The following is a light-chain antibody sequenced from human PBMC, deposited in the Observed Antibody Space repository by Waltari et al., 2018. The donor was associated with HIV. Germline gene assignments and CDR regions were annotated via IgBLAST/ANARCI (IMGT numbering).Light chain of an antibody. J-gene: IGLJ2*01. CDR1: SSDVGSYKH. Sequence: QSALTQPASVSGSPGQSITISCTGSSSDVGSYKHVSWYQQHPGKAPRLIIYEVSNRPSGVSNRYSASKSGKTASLTVSGLRAEDEADYYCSSYAGSSTFVIFGGGTKLTVL. CDR3: SSYAGSSTFVI. CDR2: EVS. V-gene: IGLV2-23*02.